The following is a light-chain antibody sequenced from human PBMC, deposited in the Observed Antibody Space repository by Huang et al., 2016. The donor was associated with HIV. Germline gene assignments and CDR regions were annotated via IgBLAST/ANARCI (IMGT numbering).Light chain of an antibody. V-gene: IGKV1-17*03. CDR1: QDISNY. CDR2: AAS. J-gene: IGKJ1*01. Sequence: DIQLTQSPSAMSASVGDRVSITCRASQDISNYLAWFQQKPGGAPKRLIYAASSLQSGGPSRFSASGSGTKFTLKSSGLQPEDFATYYCLQHHGYPRTFGQGTKV. CDR3: LQHHGYPRT.